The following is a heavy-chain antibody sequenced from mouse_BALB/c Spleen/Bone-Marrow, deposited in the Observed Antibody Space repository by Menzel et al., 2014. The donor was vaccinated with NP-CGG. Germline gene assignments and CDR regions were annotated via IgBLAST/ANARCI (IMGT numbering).Heavy chain of an antibody. D-gene: IGHD2-1*01. CDR3: ARSSPFFNGKGGDYAMDH. CDR1: GSTFSSYT. CDR2: ISRGGGNS. V-gene: IGHV5-9*03. J-gene: IGHJ4*01. Sequence: EVMLVESGADLVKPGASLKLSCAASGSTFSSYTMPWVRQTLGKRLEWVGTISRGGGNSFYPDNVKGRVTISRDNAKKNQYLQMSRLRSEDTAFYCCARSSPFFNGKGGDYAMDHWGQGTSVTVSS.